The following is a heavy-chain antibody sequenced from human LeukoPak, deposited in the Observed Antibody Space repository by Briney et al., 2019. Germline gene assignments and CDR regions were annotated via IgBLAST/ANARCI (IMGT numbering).Heavy chain of an antibody. CDR1: GFSFVNSA. CDR3: ANGGSLYFFDS. CDR2: IGASGVYT. V-gene: IGHV3-23*01. D-gene: IGHD1-26*01. Sequence: GGSLRLSCAASGFSFVNSAMSWVRQAPGTGLEWVSGIGASGVYTYYADSVKGRFTISRDNPKDTLYLQMDSLRAEDTAVYYCANGGSLYFFDSCGQGALVTVSS. J-gene: IGHJ4*02.